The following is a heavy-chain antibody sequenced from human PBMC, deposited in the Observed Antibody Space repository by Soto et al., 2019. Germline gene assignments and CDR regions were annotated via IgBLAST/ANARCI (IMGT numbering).Heavy chain of an antibody. CDR1: GGSISSGVYY. Sequence: SETLSLTCTVSGGSISSGVYYWSWIRQHPGKGLEWIGYIYYSGSTYYNPSLKSRVTISVDTSKNQFSLKLSSVTAADTAVYYCARAVWSITMVRGVIPPVGMDVWGQGTTVTVSS. CDR2: IYYSGST. CDR3: ARAVWSITMVRGVIPPVGMDV. V-gene: IGHV4-31*03. J-gene: IGHJ6*02. D-gene: IGHD3-10*01.